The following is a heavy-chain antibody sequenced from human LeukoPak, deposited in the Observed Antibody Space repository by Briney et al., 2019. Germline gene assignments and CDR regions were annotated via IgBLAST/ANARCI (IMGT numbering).Heavy chain of an antibody. CDR1: GFTLSSYA. J-gene: IGHJ4*02. CDR2: ISGSGGST. D-gene: IGHD3-22*01. V-gene: IGHV3-23*01. Sequence: GGSLRLSCAASGFTLSSYAMSWVRQAPGKGLEWVSAISGSGGSTYYADSVKGRFTISRDSSKNTLYLQMNSLKTEDTAVYYCTTDPSAMIVVVTTLDYWGQGTLVTVSS. CDR3: TTDPSAMIVVVTTLDY.